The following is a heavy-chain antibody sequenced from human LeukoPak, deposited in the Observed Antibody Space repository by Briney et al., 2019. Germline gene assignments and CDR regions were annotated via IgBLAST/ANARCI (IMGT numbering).Heavy chain of an antibody. J-gene: IGHJ6*02. CDR1: GFTFSSYA. CDR2: ISGSGGTT. Sequence: PGGSLRLSCAASGFTFSSYAMSWVRQAPGKGPEWVSAISGSGGTTYYADSVKGRFTISRDNSKNTLYLQMNSLRAEDTAVFYCAKGGQSGSYGMDVWGQGTTVTVSS. CDR3: AKGGQSGSYGMDV. V-gene: IGHV3-23*01. D-gene: IGHD1-26*01.